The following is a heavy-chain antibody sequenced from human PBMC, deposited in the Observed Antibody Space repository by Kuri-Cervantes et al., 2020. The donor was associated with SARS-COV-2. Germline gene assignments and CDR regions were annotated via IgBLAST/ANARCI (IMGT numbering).Heavy chain of an antibody. D-gene: IGHD1-26*01. J-gene: IGHJ6*02. V-gene: IGHV3-7*03. CDR2: VRPDGNSK. CDR1: GFTFRSSH. CDR3: VKENSGRAPLMDV. Sequence: GESLKISCAASGFTFRSSHMNWVRQAPGKGLEWVGNVRPDGNSKGYVDAVKGRFTISRDNAKNSLYLQMDSLSAEDTAVYYCVKENSGRAPLMDVWGQGTTVTVSS.